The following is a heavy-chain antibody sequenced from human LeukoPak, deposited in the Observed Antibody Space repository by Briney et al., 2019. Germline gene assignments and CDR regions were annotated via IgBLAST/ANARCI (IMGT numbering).Heavy chain of an antibody. Sequence: PGGSLRLSCAASGFTVSSNYMGWVRQAPGKGLEWVSIIYNTGSTYYADSVKGRFTISRDNSKNTLYLQMNSLRAEDTAVYYCAREYNGWAFDYWGQGTLVTVSS. D-gene: IGHD1-1*01. CDR1: GFTVSSNY. V-gene: IGHV3-66*01. CDR3: AREYNGWAFDY. CDR2: IYNTGST. J-gene: IGHJ4*02.